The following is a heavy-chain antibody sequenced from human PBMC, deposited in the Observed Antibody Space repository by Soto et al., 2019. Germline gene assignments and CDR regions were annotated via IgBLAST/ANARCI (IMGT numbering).Heavy chain of an antibody. CDR3: ARGGSGWKALNRFDS. Sequence: QVQLQESGPGLVKPSQTLSLTCTVSGASISNNGYSWSWIRQHPVKGLVWIGSRNNRDDTYYNPSLKIRVNISLDSSKNQFTLRLVSVTAAATALYFCARGGSGWKALNRFDSWGQGTLVTVSS. J-gene: IGHJ5*01. CDR1: GASISNNGYS. V-gene: IGHV4-31*03. D-gene: IGHD6-19*01. CDR2: RNNRDDT.